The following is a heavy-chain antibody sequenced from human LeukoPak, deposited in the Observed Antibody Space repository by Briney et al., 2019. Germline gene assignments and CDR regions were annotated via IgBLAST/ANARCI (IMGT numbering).Heavy chain of an antibody. V-gene: IGHV3-13*01. Sequence: GGSLRLSCAASGFTFSSYDMHWVRQATGKGVEWVSAIGTAGDTYYPGSVKGRFTISRENAKNSLYLQMNSLRAGDTAVYYCAREAGSDAFDIWGQGTMVTVSS. CDR3: AREAGSDAFDI. CDR1: GFTFSSYD. D-gene: IGHD3-10*01. J-gene: IGHJ3*02. CDR2: IGTAGDT.